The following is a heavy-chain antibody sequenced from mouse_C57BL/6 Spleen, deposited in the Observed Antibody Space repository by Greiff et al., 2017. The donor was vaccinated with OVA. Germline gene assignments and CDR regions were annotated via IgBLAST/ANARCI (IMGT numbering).Heavy chain of an antibody. CDR2: INYDGSST. CDR1: GFTFSDYY. CDR3: AREGYGNFPYWYFDV. J-gene: IGHJ1*03. D-gene: IGHD2-1*01. V-gene: IGHV5-16*01. Sequence: EVQVVESEGGLVQPGSSMKLSCTASGFTFSDYYMAWVRQVPEKGLEWVANINYDGSSTYYLDSLKSRFIISRDNAKNILYLQMSSLKSEDTATYYCAREGYGNFPYWYFDVWGTGTTVTVSS.